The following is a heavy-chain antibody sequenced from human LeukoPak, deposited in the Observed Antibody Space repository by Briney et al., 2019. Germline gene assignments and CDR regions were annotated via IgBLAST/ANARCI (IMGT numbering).Heavy chain of an antibody. Sequence: GRSLRLSCAASGFTFSSYGMHWVRQAPGKGLEWVAVIWYDGSNKYYADSVKGRFTISRDNSKNTLYLQMNSLRAEDTAVYYCAKDLAEADPYYYGMDVWGQGTTVTVSS. CDR1: GFTFSSYG. CDR3: AKDLAEADPYYYGMDV. CDR2: IWYDGSNK. J-gene: IGHJ6*02. V-gene: IGHV3-33*06. D-gene: IGHD6-19*01.